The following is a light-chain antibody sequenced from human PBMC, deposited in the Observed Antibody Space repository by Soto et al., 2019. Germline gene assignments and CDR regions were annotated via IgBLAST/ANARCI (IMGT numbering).Light chain of an antibody. CDR1: QSVSSSY. Sequence: EIVLTQSPGTLSLSPGERATLSCRASQSVSSSYLAWYQQQPGQAPRLLIYGASTRASGIPDRFSGSGSGTDFTLTISRLEPEDFAVYYCQQYGSSPITVRQGTRLEIK. J-gene: IGKJ5*01. CDR3: QQYGSSPIT. V-gene: IGKV3-20*01. CDR2: GAS.